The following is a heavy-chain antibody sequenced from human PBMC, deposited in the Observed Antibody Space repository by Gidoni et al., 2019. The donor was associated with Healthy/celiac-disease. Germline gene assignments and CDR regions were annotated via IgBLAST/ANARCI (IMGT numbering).Heavy chain of an antibody. D-gene: IGHD6-13*01. CDR1: GFPFSSYA. J-gene: IGHJ4*02. V-gene: IGHV3-30-3*01. Sequence: QVQLVEAGGGVVQPGRSLRLSCAASGFPFSSYAMHWVRQAPGKGLEWVAVISYDGSNKYYADSVKGRFTIARDNSKNTLYLQMNSLRAEDTAVYYCARDMEQLDYYFDYWGQGTLVTVSS. CDR3: ARDMEQLDYYFDY. CDR2: ISYDGSNK.